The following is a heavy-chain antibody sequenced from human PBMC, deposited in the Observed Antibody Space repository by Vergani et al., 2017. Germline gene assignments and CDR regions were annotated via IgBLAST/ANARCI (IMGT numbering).Heavy chain of an antibody. V-gene: IGHV4-61*01. CDR3: ARGALWWLRQIDS. CDR1: GVSISSNTYY. Sequence: QLQLQESGPGLVKPSETLSLTCTVSGVSISSNTYYWTWIRQPPGKGLEWIGYIYDSGDTKYNPSLKSRVTMSLDTSKNQFSLNLYSVTAADTAVYYCARGALWWLRQIDSWGQGTLVTVSS. J-gene: IGHJ4*02. CDR2: IYDSGDT. D-gene: IGHD2-21*01.